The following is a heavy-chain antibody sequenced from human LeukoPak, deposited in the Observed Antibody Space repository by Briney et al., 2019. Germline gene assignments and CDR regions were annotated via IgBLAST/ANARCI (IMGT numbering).Heavy chain of an antibody. V-gene: IGHV4-59*08. Sequence: PSETLSLTCTVSGGSISSYYWSWIRQPPGKGLEWIGYIYYSGSTNYNPSLKSRVTISVDTSKNQFSLKLSSVTAADTAVYYCARHLVDYYDSSGYWFWGQGTLVTVSS. CDR3: ARHLVDYYDSSGYWF. CDR2: IYYSGST. CDR1: GGSISSYY. J-gene: IGHJ4*02. D-gene: IGHD3-22*01.